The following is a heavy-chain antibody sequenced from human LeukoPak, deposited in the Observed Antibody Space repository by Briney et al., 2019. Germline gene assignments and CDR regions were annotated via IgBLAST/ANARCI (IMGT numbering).Heavy chain of an antibody. CDR1: GFTVSSNY. Sequence: GGSLRLSCAASGFTVSSNYMSWVRQAPGKGLEWVSVIYSGGSTYYADSVEGRFAISRDNSKNTLYLQMNSLRAEDTAVYYCARDLQKDYWGQGTLVTVSS. CDR2: IYSGGST. J-gene: IGHJ4*02. CDR3: ARDLQKDY. V-gene: IGHV3-66*01.